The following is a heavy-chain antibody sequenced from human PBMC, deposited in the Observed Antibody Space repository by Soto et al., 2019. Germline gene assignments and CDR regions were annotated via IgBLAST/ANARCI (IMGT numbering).Heavy chain of an antibody. CDR1: GYSFTSYW. J-gene: IGHJ6*04. V-gene: IGHV5-10-1*01. CDR3: ARLSPPLYYYAMDV. Sequence: PWESLTISCQGSGYSFTSYWISWLRQMPGKGLEWMGRIDPTDSDTYYSPSFQGHITISADKSIGTYYLQWSSLKASDTAIYYCARLSPPLYYYAMDVWGAGATVTVSS. CDR2: IDPTDSDT.